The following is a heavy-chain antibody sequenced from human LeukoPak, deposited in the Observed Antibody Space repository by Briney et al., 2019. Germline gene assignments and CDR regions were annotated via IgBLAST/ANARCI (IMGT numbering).Heavy chain of an antibody. D-gene: IGHD2-8*01. Sequence: ASVKVSCKASGYTFTSYGISWVRQAPGQGLEWMGWISAYNGDTNYAQKLQGGVTMTTDTSTSTAYMELRSLRSDDTAVYYCARDWIRYCTNGVCGPFDYWGQGTLVTVSS. CDR1: GYTFTSYG. CDR3: ARDWIRYCTNGVCGPFDY. CDR2: ISAYNGDT. V-gene: IGHV1-18*01. J-gene: IGHJ4*02.